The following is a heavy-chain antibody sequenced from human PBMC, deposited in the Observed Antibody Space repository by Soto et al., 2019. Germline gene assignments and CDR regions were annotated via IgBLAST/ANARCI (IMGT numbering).Heavy chain of an antibody. Sequence: APVKVSCKAAGYSFTSYGSNCLLQDTGQGLEWMGWMNPNSGNTGYAQKFQGRVTMTRNTSISTAYMELSSLRSEDTAVYYCARGIAAAGTVGFYYYYYYMDVWGKGTTVTVSS. V-gene: IGHV1-8*01. CDR1: GYSFTSYG. J-gene: IGHJ6*03. CDR3: ARGIAAAGTVGFYYYYYYMDV. CDR2: MNPNSGNT. D-gene: IGHD6-13*01.